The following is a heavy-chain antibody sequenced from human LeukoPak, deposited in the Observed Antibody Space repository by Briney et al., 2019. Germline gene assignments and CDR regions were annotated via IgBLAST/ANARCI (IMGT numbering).Heavy chain of an antibody. CDR2: INHSGST. CDR3: ARGGTGYSSSWYAYYYGMDV. CDR1: GGSFSGYY. J-gene: IGHJ6*02. D-gene: IGHD6-13*01. V-gene: IGHV4-34*01. Sequence: PSETLSLTCAVYGGSFSGYYWSWIRQPPGKGLEWIGEINHSGSTNYNPSLKNRVTISVDTSKNQFSLKLRPVTAADTAVYYCARGGTGYSSSWYAYYYGMDVWGQGTTVTVSS.